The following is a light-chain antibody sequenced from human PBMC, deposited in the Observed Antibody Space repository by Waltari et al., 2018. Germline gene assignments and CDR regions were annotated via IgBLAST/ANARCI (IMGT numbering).Light chain of an antibody. CDR1: QSVSSSY. CDR2: GAS. V-gene: IGKV3-20*01. CDR3: QQYGSSPLYT. J-gene: IGKJ2*01. Sequence: EIVLTQSPGPLSLSPGERATLSCSASQSVSSSYLAWYQQKPGPAPRLLIYGASSRATGIPDRFSGSGCGTDFTLTISRLEPEDVAVYYCQQYGSSPLYTFGQGTKLEIK.